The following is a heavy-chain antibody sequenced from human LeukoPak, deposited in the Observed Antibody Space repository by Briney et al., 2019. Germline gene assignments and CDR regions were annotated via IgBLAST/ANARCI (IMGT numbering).Heavy chain of an antibody. CDR3: AKDRCSNGIGCYYYYMDV. J-gene: IGHJ6*03. CDR1: GFTFSSYW. D-gene: IGHD2-8*01. Sequence: GGSLRLSCAASGFTFSSYWMSWVRQAPGKGLEWVAYIQNDGSNEQYADSVKGRFSISRDSSKNILYLQMNSLRAEDTAVYYCAKDRCSNGIGCYYYYMDVWGKGTTVTISS. CDR2: IQNDGSNE. V-gene: IGHV3-30*02.